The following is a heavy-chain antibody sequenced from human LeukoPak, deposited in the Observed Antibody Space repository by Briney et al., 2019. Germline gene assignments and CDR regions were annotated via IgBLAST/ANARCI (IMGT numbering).Heavy chain of an antibody. CDR1: GFTFSSYS. J-gene: IGHJ3*02. CDR2: ISSSSSYI. Sequence: NPGGSLRLSCAASGFTFSSYSMNWVRQAPGKGLEWVSSISSSSSYIYYADSVKGRFTISRDNAKNSLYLQMNSLRAEDTAVYYCARDLPFHTDNWNEGDAFDIWGQGTMVTVSS. D-gene: IGHD1-20*01. V-gene: IGHV3-21*01. CDR3: ARDLPFHTDNWNEGDAFDI.